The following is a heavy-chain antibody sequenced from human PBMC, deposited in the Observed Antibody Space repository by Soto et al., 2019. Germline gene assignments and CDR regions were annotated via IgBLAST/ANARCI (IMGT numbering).Heavy chain of an antibody. J-gene: IGHJ3*02. V-gene: IGHV3-33*01. CDR1: GFTFSSYG. Sequence: PGGSLRLSCAASGFTFSSYGMHWVRQAPGKGLEWVAVIWYDGSNKYYADSVKGRFTISRDNSKNTLYLQMNSLRAEDTAVYYCARVNNTILYDYGPDAFDIWGQGTMVTVSS. CDR2: IWYDGSNK. CDR3: ARVNNTILYDYGPDAFDI. D-gene: IGHD4-17*01.